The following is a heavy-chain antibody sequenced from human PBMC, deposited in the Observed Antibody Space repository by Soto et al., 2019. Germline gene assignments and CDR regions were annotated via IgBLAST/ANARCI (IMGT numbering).Heavy chain of an antibody. D-gene: IGHD1-26*01. J-gene: IGHJ6*02. V-gene: IGHV4-31*03. CDR1: GGSISSTSHH. CDR2: IYYSGST. Sequence: PSETLSLTCTVSGGSISSTSHHWAWIRQPPGKGLEWIGYIYYSGSTYYNPSLKSRVTISVDTSKNQFSLKLSSVAAADTAVYYCARVEAIEMATIVGYYYYGMDVWGQGTTVTVSS. CDR3: ARVEAIEMATIVGYYYYGMDV.